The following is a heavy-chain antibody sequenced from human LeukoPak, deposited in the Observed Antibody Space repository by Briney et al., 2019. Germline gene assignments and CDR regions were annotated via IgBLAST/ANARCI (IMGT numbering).Heavy chain of an antibody. D-gene: IGHD5-18*01. CDR3: ARGGGRNTTMVWAFDY. CDR1: GFTFSSYG. J-gene: IGHJ4*02. CDR2: ISYDGSNK. Sequence: GRSLRLSCAASGFTFSSYGMHWVRQAPGKGLEWVAVISYDGSNKYYADSVKGRFTTSRDNSKNTLFLQMGSLRAEDMAVYYCARGGGRNTTMVWAFDYWGQGTLVTVSS. V-gene: IGHV3-30*03.